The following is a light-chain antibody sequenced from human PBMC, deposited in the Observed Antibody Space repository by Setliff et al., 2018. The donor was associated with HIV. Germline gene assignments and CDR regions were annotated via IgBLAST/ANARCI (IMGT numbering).Light chain of an antibody. CDR3: SSYTSTNTWV. J-gene: IGLJ1*01. Sequence: CTGTSSDVGSYNRVSWYQQSPGTAPKLMIYEVNYRPSGVPDRFSGSKSGNTASLTISGLQAEDEASYYCSSYTSTNTWVFGTGTKVTVL. CDR2: EVN. V-gene: IGLV2-18*02. CDR1: SSDVGSYNR.